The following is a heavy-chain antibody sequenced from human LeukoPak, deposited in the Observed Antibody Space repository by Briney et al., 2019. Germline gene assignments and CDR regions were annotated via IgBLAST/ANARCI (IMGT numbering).Heavy chain of an antibody. J-gene: IGHJ4*02. CDR2: IIPILGIA. CDR3: ARDHSSGYFFDY. CDR1: GGTFSSYA. D-gene: IGHD3-22*01. V-gene: IGHV1-69*04. Sequence: ASVKVSCKASGGTFSSYAISWVRQAPGQGLEWMGRIIPILGIANYAQKFQGRVTITADKSTSTAYMELSSLRSEDTAVYYCARDHSSGYFFDYWGQGTLVTVSS.